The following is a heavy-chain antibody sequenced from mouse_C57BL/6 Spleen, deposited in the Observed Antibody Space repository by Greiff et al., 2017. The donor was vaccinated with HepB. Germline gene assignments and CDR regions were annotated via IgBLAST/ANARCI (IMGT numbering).Heavy chain of an antibody. CDR1: GYTFTSYW. Sequence: VQLQQPGAELVMPGASVKLSCKASGYTFTSYWMHWVKQRPGQGLEWIGEIDPSDSYTNYNQKFKGKSTLTVDKSSSTAYMQLSSLTSEDSAVYYGAREGGQLRPAWFAYWGQGTLVTVSA. CDR2: IDPSDSYT. V-gene: IGHV1-69*01. CDR3: AREGGQLRPAWFAY. J-gene: IGHJ3*01. D-gene: IGHD3-2*02.